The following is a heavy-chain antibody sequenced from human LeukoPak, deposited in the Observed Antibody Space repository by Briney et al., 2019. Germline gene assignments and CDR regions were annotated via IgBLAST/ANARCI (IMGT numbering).Heavy chain of an antibody. V-gene: IGHV3-23*01. CDR1: GIPFCRLA. CDR3: AKERSSGWYLHNWFDP. Sequence: GSLRTPFSAPGIPFCRLAISWVRPAPRKGLGWGLANSCSGGSTYYADSVKGRFTISRDNSKNTLYLQMNSLRAEDTAVYYCAKERSSGWYLHNWFDPWGQGTLVTVSS. CDR2: NSCSGGST. J-gene: IGHJ5*02. D-gene: IGHD6-19*01.